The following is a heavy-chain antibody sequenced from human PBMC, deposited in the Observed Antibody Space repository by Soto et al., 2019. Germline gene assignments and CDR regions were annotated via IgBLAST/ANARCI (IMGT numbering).Heavy chain of an antibody. J-gene: IGHJ4*02. V-gene: IGHV2-5*04. CDR3: VRQDSRGRYFDY. D-gene: IGHD2-15*01. CDR2: IYWDDDD. CDR1: GFSLTADGVG. Sequence: QITLKESGPTLVKPTQTLTLTCSVSGFSLTADGVGVGWVRQPPGKALEWLTLIYWDDDDRYSRSLMSSITITRDTSRNQVVVKMTNVNPVDTGTYYCVRQDSRGRYFDYWGQGILVTVSS.